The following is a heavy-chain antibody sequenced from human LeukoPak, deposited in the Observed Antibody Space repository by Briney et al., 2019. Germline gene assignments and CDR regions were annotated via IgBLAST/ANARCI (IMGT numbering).Heavy chain of an antibody. CDR2: ISYDGSNK. D-gene: IGHD3-3*01. CDR1: GFTFSSYG. V-gene: IGHV3-30*18. CDR3: AKDYFNDFWSGYFPNWFDP. J-gene: IGHJ5*02. Sequence: GGSLRLSCAASGFTFSSYGMHWVRQAPGKGLGWVAVISYDGSNKYYADSVKGRFTISRDNSKNTLYLQMNSLRAEDTAVYYCAKDYFNDFWSGYFPNWFDPWGQGTLVTVSS.